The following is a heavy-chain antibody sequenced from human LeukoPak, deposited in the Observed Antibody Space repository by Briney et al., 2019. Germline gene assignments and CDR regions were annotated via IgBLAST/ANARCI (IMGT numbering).Heavy chain of an antibody. J-gene: IGHJ3*02. Sequence: EASVKVSCKASGGTFSSYAISWVRQAPGQGLEWMGGIIPIFGTANYAQKFQGRVTITADKSTSTAYMELSSLRSEDTAVYYCASATTVAGLITDAFDIWGQGTMVTVSS. CDR1: GGTFSSYA. D-gene: IGHD6-19*01. CDR2: IIPIFGTA. CDR3: ASATTVAGLITDAFDI. V-gene: IGHV1-69*06.